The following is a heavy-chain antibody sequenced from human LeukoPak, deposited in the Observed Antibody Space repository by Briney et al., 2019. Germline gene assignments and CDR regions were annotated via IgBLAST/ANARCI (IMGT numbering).Heavy chain of an antibody. CDR2: FDPEDGET. Sequence: ASVKVSCKVSGYTLTELSMHWVRQAPGKGLEWMGGFDPEDGETIYAQKFQGRVTMTEDTSTDTAYMELSSLRSEDTAVYHCATRNYDSSGYYRSFDYWGQGTLVTVSS. CDR1: GYTLTELS. CDR3: ATRNYDSSGYYRSFDY. V-gene: IGHV1-24*01. J-gene: IGHJ4*02. D-gene: IGHD3-22*01.